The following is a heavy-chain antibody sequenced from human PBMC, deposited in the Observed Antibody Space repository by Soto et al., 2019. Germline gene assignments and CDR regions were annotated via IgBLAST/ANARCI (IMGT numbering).Heavy chain of an antibody. CDR3: ARGALTMVRGVIIYYYYGMDV. CDR1: GDSVSSNSAA. D-gene: IGHD3-10*01. CDR2: TYYRSKWYN. Sequence: SQTLSLTCAISGDSVSSNSAAWNWIRQSPSRGLEWLGRTYYRSKWYNDYAVSVKSRITINPDTSKNQFSLQLNSVTPEDTAVYYCARGALTMVRGVIIYYYYGMDVWSQGTTVTVSS. J-gene: IGHJ6*02. V-gene: IGHV6-1*01.